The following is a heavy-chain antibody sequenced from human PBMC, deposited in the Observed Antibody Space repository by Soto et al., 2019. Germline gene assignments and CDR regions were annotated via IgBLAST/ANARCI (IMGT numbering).Heavy chain of an antibody. Sequence: QVQLVQSGAEVKKPGASVKVSCKASGYTFITYGISWVRQAPGQGLEWMGWISADDGETNYAQKFQDRVTITADTYTATVSLELRSLTSADTAAYYCARDPRLHRYSSRGGGLEPWGQGTLVTVSS. D-gene: IGHD5-12*01. CDR3: ARDPRLHRYSSRGGGLEP. J-gene: IGHJ5*02. CDR1: GYTFITYG. CDR2: ISADDGET. V-gene: IGHV1-18*01.